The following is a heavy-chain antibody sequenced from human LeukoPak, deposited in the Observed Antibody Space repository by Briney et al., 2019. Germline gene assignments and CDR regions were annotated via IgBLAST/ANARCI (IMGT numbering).Heavy chain of an antibody. CDR2: IIPIFGTA. V-gene: IGHV1-69*05. Sequence: ASVKVSCNASRGTFSSYAISWVRQAPGQGLEWMGRIIPIFGTANYAQKFQGRVTITTDEATSTAYMELSSLRSEDTAVYYCARDSSRYYYDSSGYYYYWGQGTLVTVSS. CDR3: ARDSSRYYYDSSGYYYY. CDR1: RGTFSSYA. J-gene: IGHJ4*02. D-gene: IGHD3-22*01.